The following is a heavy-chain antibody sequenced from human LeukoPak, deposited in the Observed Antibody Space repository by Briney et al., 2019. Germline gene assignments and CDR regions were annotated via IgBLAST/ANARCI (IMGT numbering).Heavy chain of an antibody. V-gene: IGHV3-23*01. CDR2: ISGSGSGGST. J-gene: IGHJ4*02. Sequence: GGSLRLSCAASGFTLSSYAMSWVRQAPGKGLEWVSNISGSGSGGSTYYADSVKGRFTISRDNSKNTLYLQMNSLGAEDTAVYYCAKSGYNRFDYWGQGTLVTVSS. D-gene: IGHD5-24*01. CDR3: AKSGYNRFDY. CDR1: GFTLSSYA.